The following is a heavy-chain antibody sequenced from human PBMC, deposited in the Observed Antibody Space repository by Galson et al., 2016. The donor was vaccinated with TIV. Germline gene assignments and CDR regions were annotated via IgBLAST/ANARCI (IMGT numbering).Heavy chain of an antibody. CDR3: AREFADYYFDF. CDR2: IWFDGSNI. D-gene: IGHD2-21*02. J-gene: IGHJ4*02. CDR1: GFTFASYG. V-gene: IGHV3-33*01. Sequence: SLRLSCAASGFTFASYGMHWVRQAPGKGLEWVAAIWFDGSNIHYADSVKGRFTISRDNPKNTVYLHMNSLRAEDTAVYFCAREFADYYFDFWGQGTLVTGSS.